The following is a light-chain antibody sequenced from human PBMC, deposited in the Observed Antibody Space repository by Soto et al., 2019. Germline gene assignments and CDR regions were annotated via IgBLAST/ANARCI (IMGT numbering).Light chain of an antibody. CDR3: QQYENLPT. Sequence: DIQMTQSPSSLSASVGDRVTITCQASQNINNYLNLYQQKPGTGPNPLIYDAANFEAGVPSRSRGSGSETDFTFTISRLQPEDIATDYCQQYENLPTFGQGTRLEIK. J-gene: IGKJ5*01. V-gene: IGKV1-33*01. CDR1: QNINNY. CDR2: DAA.